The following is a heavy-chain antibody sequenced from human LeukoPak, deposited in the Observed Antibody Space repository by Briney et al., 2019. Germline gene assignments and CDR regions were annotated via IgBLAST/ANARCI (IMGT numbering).Heavy chain of an antibody. CDR1: GFTFSDYY. CDR2: ISGSGGST. CDR3: AKDSGYYYDSSGYYWAPTSYYFDY. J-gene: IGHJ4*02. V-gene: IGHV3-23*01. D-gene: IGHD3-22*01. Sequence: PGGSLRLSCAASGFTFSDYYMSWIRQAPGKGLEWVSAISGSGGSTYYADSVKGRFTISRDNSKNTLYLQMNSLRAEDTAVYYCAKDSGYYYDSSGYYWAPTSYYFDYWGQGTLVTVSS.